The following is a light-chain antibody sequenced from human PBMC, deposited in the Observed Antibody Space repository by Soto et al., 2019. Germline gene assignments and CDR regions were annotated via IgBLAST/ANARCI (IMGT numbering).Light chain of an antibody. CDR1: QSVSSY. Sequence: EIVLTQSPATLSLSPGARAPLSCRASQSVSSYLAWYQQKPGQAPGLLIYDASNRATGIPARFSGSGSGTDFTLTISSLEPEDFAVYYCQQYNNWPPWTFGQGTKVDIK. V-gene: IGKV3-11*01. CDR2: DAS. CDR3: QQYNNWPPWT. J-gene: IGKJ1*01.